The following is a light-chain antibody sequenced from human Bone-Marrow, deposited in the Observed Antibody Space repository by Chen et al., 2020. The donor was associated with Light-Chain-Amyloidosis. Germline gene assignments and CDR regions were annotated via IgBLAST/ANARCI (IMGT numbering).Light chain of an antibody. CDR1: NIGGKS. J-gene: IGLJ2*01. Sequence: SYVLTQPPSVSVAPGQTARITCGGNNIGGKSVQWYQQRSDQAPVLVVYDDFDRPSGIPERFSGSNSVNTATLTSSRVEAGDEADYYCQVWIGSSDPQVFGGGTKLTFL. V-gene: IGLV3-21*02. CDR2: DDF. CDR3: QVWIGSSDPQV.